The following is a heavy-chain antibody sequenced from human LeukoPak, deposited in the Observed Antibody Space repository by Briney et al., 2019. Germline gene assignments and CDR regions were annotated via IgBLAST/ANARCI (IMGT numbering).Heavy chain of an antibody. V-gene: IGHV3-23*01. J-gene: IGHJ6*02. CDR3: AKGQGDSSGYYYYYYYGMDV. CDR1: GFTFNSYA. D-gene: IGHD3-22*01. Sequence: PGGSLRLSCAATGFTFNSYAMSWLRQAPGKGLEWVSAISGGGGSRYYAGSLNGSFTSSRDNSKNTLYLQMNSLRAEDTAVYYCAKGQGDSSGYYYYYYYGMDVWGQGTTVTVSS. CDR2: ISGGGGSR.